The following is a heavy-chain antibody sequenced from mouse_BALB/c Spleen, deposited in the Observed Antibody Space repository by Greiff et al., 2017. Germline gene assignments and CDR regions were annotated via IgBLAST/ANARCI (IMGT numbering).Heavy chain of an antibody. J-gene: IGHJ3*01. Sequence: VKLVESGPGLVAPSQSLSITCTVSGFSLTSYGVHWVRQPPGKGLEWLGVIWAGGSTNYNSALMSRLSISKDNSKSQVFLKMNSLQTDDTAMYYCARPLYYGSSYWCAYWGEGSLVTVSA. D-gene: IGHD1-1*01. CDR1: GFSLTSYG. CDR3: ARPLYYGSSYWCAY. CDR2: IWAGGST. V-gene: IGHV2-9*02.